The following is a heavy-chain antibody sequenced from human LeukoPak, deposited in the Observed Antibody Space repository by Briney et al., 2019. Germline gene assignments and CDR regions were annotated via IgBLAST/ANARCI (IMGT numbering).Heavy chain of an antibody. J-gene: IGHJ5*02. V-gene: IGHV1-69*04. CDR2: IIPILGIA. D-gene: IGHD2-2*01. CDR3: ARGFAGATRGNWFDP. CDR1: GYTFTSYG. Sequence: ASVKVSCKASGYTFTSYGISWVRQAPGQGLEWMGRIIPILGIANYAQKFQGRVTITADKSTSTAYMELSSLRSEDTAVYYCARGFAGATRGNWFDPWGQGTLVTVSS.